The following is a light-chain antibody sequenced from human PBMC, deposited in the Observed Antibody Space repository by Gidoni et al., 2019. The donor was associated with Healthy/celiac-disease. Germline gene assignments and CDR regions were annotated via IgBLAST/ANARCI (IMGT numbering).Light chain of an antibody. CDR1: SSDVGGYNY. V-gene: IGLV2-14*01. CDR3: SSYTSSSTPFYV. CDR2: EVS. Sequence: QSALTQPASVSGPPGQSITISCTGTSSDVGGYNYVSCYQQHPGKAPKLMVYEVSNRPSGVSTRFSGSKSGNTASLTISGLQAVDEADYYCSSYTSSSTPFYVFGTGTKVTVL. J-gene: IGLJ1*01.